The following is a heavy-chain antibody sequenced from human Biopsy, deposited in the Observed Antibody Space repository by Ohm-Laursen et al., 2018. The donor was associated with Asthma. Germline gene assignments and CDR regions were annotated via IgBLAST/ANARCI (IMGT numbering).Heavy chain of an antibody. V-gene: IGHV1-69*13. CDR3: ARSELPSYYYYYGMDV. CDR2: IIPIFGTA. CDR1: GYTFTNYA. Sequence: GASVKVSCNASGYTFTNYAISWVRQAPGQGLEWMGGIIPIFGTANYAQKFQGRVTITADESTSTAYMELSSLRSEDTAVYYCARSELPSYYYYYGMDVWGQGTTVTVSS. D-gene: IGHD1-26*01. J-gene: IGHJ6*02.